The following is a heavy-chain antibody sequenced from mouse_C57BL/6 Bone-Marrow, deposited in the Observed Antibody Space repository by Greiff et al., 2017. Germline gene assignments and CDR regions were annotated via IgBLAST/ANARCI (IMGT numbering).Heavy chain of an antibody. CDR3: ARQLRPDYFDY. CDR2: ISSGSSTI. D-gene: IGHD2-4*01. J-gene: IGHJ2*01. CDR1: GFTFSDYG. Sequence: EVKLMESGGGLVKPGGSLKLSCAASGFTFSDYGMHWVRQAPEKGLEWVAYISSGSSTIYYADTVKGRFTISRDNAKNTLFLQMTSLRSEDTAMYYCARQLRPDYFDYWGQGTTLTVSS. V-gene: IGHV5-17*01.